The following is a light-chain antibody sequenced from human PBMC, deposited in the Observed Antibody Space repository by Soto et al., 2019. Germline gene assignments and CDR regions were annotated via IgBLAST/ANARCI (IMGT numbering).Light chain of an antibody. J-gene: IGKJ1*01. CDR3: QQYGSSTRT. CDR2: GAS. Sequence: EIVLTQSPGTLSLSPGERATLSCRASQSVSSSYLAWYQQKPGQAPRLLIYGASSRATGIPDRFSGSGSGTDFTLTISRLEPDDFALYYCQQYGSSTRTFGLGTKVEIK. V-gene: IGKV3-20*01. CDR1: QSVSSSY.